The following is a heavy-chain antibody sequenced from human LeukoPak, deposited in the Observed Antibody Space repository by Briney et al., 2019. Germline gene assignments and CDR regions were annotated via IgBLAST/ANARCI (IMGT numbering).Heavy chain of an antibody. D-gene: IGHD6-6*01. CDR2: IKSKTDGGTT. CDR1: GFTFSNAW. J-gene: IGHJ4*02. V-gene: IGHV3-15*01. CDR3: TTDRAIAVRPLFDY. Sequence: GGSLRLSCAASGFTFSNAWMSWVRQAPGKGLELVGRIKSKTDGGTTDYAAPVKGRFSISRDDSKNTLYLQMNSLKTEDTAVYYCTTDRAIAVRPLFDYWGQGTLVTVPS.